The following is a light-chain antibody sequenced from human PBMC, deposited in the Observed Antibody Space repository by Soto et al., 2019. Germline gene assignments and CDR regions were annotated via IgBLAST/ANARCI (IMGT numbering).Light chain of an antibody. CDR3: QQYGSSFSIT. J-gene: IGKJ5*01. CDR1: QSVSSSY. CDR2: GAS. V-gene: IGKV3-20*01. Sequence: EIVLTQSPGTLSLSPGERATLSCRASQSVSSSYLAWYQQKPGQAPRLLIYGASSRATGIPDRFSGSGSGTDFTLTISRLEPEAFAVYYCQQYGSSFSITFGQGTRLEIK.